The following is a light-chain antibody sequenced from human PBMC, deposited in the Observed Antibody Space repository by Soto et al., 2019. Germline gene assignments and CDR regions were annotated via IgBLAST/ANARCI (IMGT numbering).Light chain of an antibody. CDR1: QSISSY. Sequence: DIQMTQSPSSRAASVGDRVTITGRASQSISSYLNWYQQKPGKAPNLLIYVASNLQCGVPPRFSGSGSGTEVTLTISSLQPEDIATYYCQQSYLTHQTFGRGTKVVIK. J-gene: IGKJ1*01. CDR3: QQSYLTHQT. V-gene: IGKV1-39*01. CDR2: VAS.